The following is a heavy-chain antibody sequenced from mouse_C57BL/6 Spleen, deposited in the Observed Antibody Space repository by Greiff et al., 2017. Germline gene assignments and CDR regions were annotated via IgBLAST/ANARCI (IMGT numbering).Heavy chain of an antibody. CDR3: ARESDGN. V-gene: IGHV1-54*01. J-gene: IGHJ3*01. D-gene: IGHD2-1*01. CDR1: GYAFTNYL. CDR2: INPGSGGT. Sequence: HVQLQQSGAELVRPGTSVKVSCKASGYAFTNYLIEWVKQRPGQGLEWIGVINPGSGGTNYNEKFKGKATLTADKSSSTAYMQLSSLPSEDSAVYFCARESDGNWGQGLLVTVSA.